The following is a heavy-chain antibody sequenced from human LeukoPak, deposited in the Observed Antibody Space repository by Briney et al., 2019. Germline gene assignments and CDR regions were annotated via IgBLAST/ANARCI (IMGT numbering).Heavy chain of an antibody. D-gene: IGHD2-2*01. CDR1: GFTFGDYA. CDR3: TSELAGYCSSTSCSGPGYYYMDV. J-gene: IGHJ6*03. V-gene: IGHV3-49*03. CDR2: VRSKAYGGTT. Sequence: GGSLRLSCTASGFTFGDYAMSWFRQAPGKGLEWVGFVRSKAYGGTTEYAASVKGRFTISRDDSKSIAYLQMNSLKTEDTAVYYCTSELAGYCSSTSCSGPGYYYMDVWGKGTTVTVSS.